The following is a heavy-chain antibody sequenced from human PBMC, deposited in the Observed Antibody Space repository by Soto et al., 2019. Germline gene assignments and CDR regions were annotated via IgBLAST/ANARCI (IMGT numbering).Heavy chain of an antibody. CDR1: GFTFTSSA. V-gene: IGHV1-58*01. J-gene: IGHJ6*02. CDR2: IVVGSGNT. D-gene: IGHD3-10*01. Sequence: GASVKVSCKASGFTFTSSAVQWVRQARGQRLEWIGWIVVGSGNTNYAQKFQERVTITRDMSTSTAYMELSSLRSEDTAVYYCAAADGSGSRFYYYYYGMDVCSQGPTVTVYS. CDR3: AAADGSGSRFYYYYYGMDV.